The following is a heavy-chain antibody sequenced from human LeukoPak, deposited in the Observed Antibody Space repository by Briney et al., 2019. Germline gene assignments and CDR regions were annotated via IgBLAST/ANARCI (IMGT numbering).Heavy chain of an antibody. CDR3: AKDRMVRGVISY. J-gene: IGHJ4*02. V-gene: IGHV3-23*01. CDR1: GLTFSSYG. CDR2: ISGSGGST. Sequence: QPGGSLRLSCAASGLTFSSYGMSSVRQAPGKGLEWVSAISGSGGSTYYADSVKGRFTISRDNSNNTLYLQMNSLRAEDTAVYYCAKDRMVRGVISYWGQGTLVTVSP. D-gene: IGHD3-10*01.